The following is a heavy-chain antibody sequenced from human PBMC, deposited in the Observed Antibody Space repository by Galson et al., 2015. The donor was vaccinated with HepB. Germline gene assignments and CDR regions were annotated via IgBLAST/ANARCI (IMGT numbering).Heavy chain of an antibody. CDR2: ISGSGGST. D-gene: IGHD5-24*01. V-gene: IGHV3-23*01. CDR3: AKASEFEMATIYY. J-gene: IGHJ4*02. Sequence: SLRLSCAASGFTFSSYAMSWVRQAPGKGLEWVSAISGSGGSTYYADSVKGRFTISRDNSKNTLYLQMNSLRAEDTAVYYCAKASEFEMATIYYWGQGTLVTVSS. CDR1: GFTFSSYA.